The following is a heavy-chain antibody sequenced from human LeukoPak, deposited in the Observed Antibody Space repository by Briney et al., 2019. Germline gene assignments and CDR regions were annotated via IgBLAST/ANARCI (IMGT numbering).Heavy chain of an antibody. CDR2: IYYSGST. D-gene: IGHD1-14*01. V-gene: IGHV4-39*01. CDR3: ARPWYRYFDL. CDR1: GGSISSYY. J-gene: IGHJ2*01. Sequence: SETLSLTCTVSGGSISSYYWGWIRQPPGKGLEWIGSIYYSGSTYYNPSLKSRVTISVDTSKNQFSLKLSSVTAADTAVYYCARPWYRYFDLWGRGTLVTVSS.